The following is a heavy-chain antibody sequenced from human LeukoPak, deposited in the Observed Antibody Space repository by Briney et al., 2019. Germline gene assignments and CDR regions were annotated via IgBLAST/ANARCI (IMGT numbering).Heavy chain of an antibody. D-gene: IGHD4-17*01. J-gene: IGHJ6*02. CDR3: ARDSDYGDYEGELYYYGMDV. V-gene: IGHV3-48*01. CDR2: ISSSSSTI. Sequence: GGSLRLSCAASGFTFSSYSMNWVRQAPGKGLEWVSCISSSSSTIYYADSVKGRFTISRDNAKNSLYLQMNSLRAEDTAVYYCARDSDYGDYEGELYYYGMDVWGQGTTVTVSS. CDR1: GFTFSSYS.